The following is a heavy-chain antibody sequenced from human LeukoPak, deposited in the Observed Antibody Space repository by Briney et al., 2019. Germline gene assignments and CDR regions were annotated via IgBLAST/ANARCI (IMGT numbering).Heavy chain of an antibody. D-gene: IGHD3-22*01. CDR3: ASYMIVEYAFDI. J-gene: IGHJ3*02. Sequence: SETLSLTCAVSGGSISSSNWWSWVRQPPGKGLEWIGEIYHSGSTNYNPSLKSLVTISVDKSKNQFSLKLSSVTAADTAVYYCASYMIVEYAFDIWGQGTMVTVSS. CDR1: GGSISSSNW. CDR2: IYHSGST. V-gene: IGHV4-4*02.